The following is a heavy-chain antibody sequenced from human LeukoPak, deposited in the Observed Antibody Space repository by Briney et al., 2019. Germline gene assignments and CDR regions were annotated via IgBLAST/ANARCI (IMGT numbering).Heavy chain of an antibody. Sequence: SETLSLTSAVYGGSFSGYYWSWIRQPPGKGLEWIGEINRSGSTNYNPSLKSRVTISVDTSKNQFSLKLSSVTAADTAVYYGARGPVSFYYYYYGMDVWGQGTTVTVSS. CDR2: INRSGST. D-gene: IGHD1-14*01. CDR3: ARGPVSFYYYYYGMDV. J-gene: IGHJ6*02. CDR1: GGSFSGYY. V-gene: IGHV4-34*01.